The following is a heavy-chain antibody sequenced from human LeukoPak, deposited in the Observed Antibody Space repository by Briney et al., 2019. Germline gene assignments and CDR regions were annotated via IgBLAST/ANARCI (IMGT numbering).Heavy chain of an antibody. CDR2: MNPNSGNT. Sequence: ASVKVSCKASGYTFTSYDINWVRQATGQGLEWMGWMNPNSGNTGYAHKFQGRVTMTRNTSISTAYMELSSLRSEDTAAYYCARGEGRIGARVRYMDVWGKGTTVTVSS. V-gene: IGHV1-8*01. J-gene: IGHJ6*03. D-gene: IGHD6-6*01. CDR1: GYTFTSYD. CDR3: ARGEGRIGARVRYMDV.